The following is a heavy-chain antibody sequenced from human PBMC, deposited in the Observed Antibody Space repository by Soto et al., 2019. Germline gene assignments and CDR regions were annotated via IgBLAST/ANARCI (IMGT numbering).Heavy chain of an antibody. D-gene: IGHD6-25*01. V-gene: IGHV4-59*11. Sequence: SETLSRTCTVSGGSLSSHYWTWIRQSPGKGLEWIGYVYFSGNTNYNPSLKSRVTISIDTSKNQFSLRLASVTAADTAFYYCGSVRPSGYVLSCGQRHLVTASS. CDR1: GGSLSSHY. CDR2: VYFSGNT. J-gene: IGHJ5*02. CDR3: GSVRPSGYVLS.